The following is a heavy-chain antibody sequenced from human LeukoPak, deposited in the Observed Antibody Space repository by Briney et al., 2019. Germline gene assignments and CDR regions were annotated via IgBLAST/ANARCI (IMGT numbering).Heavy chain of an antibody. CDR3: VREGGPRTPYSGLGP. V-gene: IGHV3-48*02. Sequence: GGSLRLSCAASGFSFSSYSMGWVRQTPGKGLEWLSYIGGSGGPILYADSVKGRFTISRDNAKNSLYLQMNSLRDEDTAVYYCVREGGPRTPYSGLGPWGQGTLVTVSS. CDR1: GFSFSSYS. CDR2: IGGSGGPI. D-gene: IGHD3-10*01. J-gene: IGHJ5*02.